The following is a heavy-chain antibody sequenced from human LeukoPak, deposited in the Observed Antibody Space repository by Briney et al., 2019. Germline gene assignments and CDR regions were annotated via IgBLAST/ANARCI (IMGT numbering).Heavy chain of an antibody. Sequence: GASVTVSCKASGYTFSSYGISWVRQAPGQRLEWMGWISAYNGNTNYAQKFQGRVTMITDTSTNTAYMELRSLRADDTAVYYCARDGFFGSGIVGAFDIWGQGTMVTVSS. V-gene: IGHV1-18*01. J-gene: IGHJ3*02. CDR2: ISAYNGNT. CDR1: GYTFSSYG. D-gene: IGHD3-10*01. CDR3: ARDGFFGSGIVGAFDI.